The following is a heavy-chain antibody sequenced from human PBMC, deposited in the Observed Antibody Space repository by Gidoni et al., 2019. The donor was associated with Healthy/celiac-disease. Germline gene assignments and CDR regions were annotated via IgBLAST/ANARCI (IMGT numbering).Heavy chain of an antibody. D-gene: IGHD1-26*01. J-gene: IGHJ4*02. CDR3: AKGGKWELRGFDY. V-gene: IGHV3-23*01. CDR2: ISGSGGST. CDR1: GLHFSTYA. Sequence: EVQLLESGGGLVQPGGSLRLPGAASGLHFSTYAMRWVRQAPGKGLECVSAISGSGGSTYYADSVKGRFTISRDNSKNTLYLQMTSLRAEDTAVYYCAKGGKWELRGFDYWGQGTLVTVSS.